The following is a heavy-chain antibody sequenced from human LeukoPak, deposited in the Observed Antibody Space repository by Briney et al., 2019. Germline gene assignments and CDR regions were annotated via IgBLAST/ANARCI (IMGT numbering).Heavy chain of an antibody. CDR3: AKYYYDSSGSDY. Sequence: PGGSRRLSCAASGFSFSTYWMTWVRQAPGKGLEWVANIKPDGSEKFYVDSVKGRFTISRDNAKNSLYLQMNSLRAEDTAVYYCAKYYYDSSGSDYWGQGTLVTVSS. CDR1: GFSFSTYW. CDR2: IKPDGSEK. V-gene: IGHV3-7*01. J-gene: IGHJ4*02. D-gene: IGHD3-22*01.